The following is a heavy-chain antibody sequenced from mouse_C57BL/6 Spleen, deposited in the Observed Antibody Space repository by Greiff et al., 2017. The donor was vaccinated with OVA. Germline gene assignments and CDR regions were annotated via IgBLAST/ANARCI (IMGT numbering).Heavy chain of an antibody. V-gene: IGHV2-2*01. D-gene: IGHD2-12*01. CDR2: IWSGGST. J-gene: IGHJ2*01. CDR1: GFSLTSYG. CDR3: ARSNPLYSPFDY. Sequence: VQLQQSGPGLVQPSQSLSITCTVSGFSLTSYGVHWVRQSPGKGLEWLGVIWSGGSTDYNAAFISRLSISKDNSKSQVFFKMNSLQADDTAIYYCARSNPLYSPFDYWGQGTTLTVSS.